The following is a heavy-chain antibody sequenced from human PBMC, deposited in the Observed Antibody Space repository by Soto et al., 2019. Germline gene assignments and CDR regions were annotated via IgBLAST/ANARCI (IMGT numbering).Heavy chain of an antibody. CDR2: ISYDGSKK. J-gene: IGHJ6*01. V-gene: IGHV3-30-3*01. CDR3: ARGKTVTTPNYSDMNV. D-gene: IGHD4-4*01. CDR1: GFTFSNYA. Sequence: GGSLRLSCAASGFTFSNYAIHWVRQAPGKGLEWVAVISYDGSKKFYADSVKGRFTISRDSSKNTVYLQINSLRLEDSAVYYCARGKTVTTPNYSDMNVWGQGTTVTVSS.